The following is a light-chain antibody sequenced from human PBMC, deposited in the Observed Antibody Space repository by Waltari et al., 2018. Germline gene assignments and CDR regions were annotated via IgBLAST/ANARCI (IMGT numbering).Light chain of an antibody. CDR2: WAS. J-gene: IGKJ2*01. V-gene: IGKV4-1*01. CDR3: QQYYSTPMYT. Sequence: DIVMTQSPDSLAVSLGEGATINCTSSQSVLYSSKNKNYLAWYQQKPGQPPKLLIYWASTRESGVPDRFSGSGSGTDFTLTISSLQAEDVAVYYCQQYYSTPMYTFGQGTKLEIK. CDR1: QSVLYSSKNKNY.